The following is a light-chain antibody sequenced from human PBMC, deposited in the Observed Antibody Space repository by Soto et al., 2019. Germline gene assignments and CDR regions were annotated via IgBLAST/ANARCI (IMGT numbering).Light chain of an antibody. V-gene: IGKV3-11*01. CDR3: QQRSNWPPIT. Sequence: EIVMTQSPATLSVSPGERATLSCRAGQGVTTNFAWYQQKSGQSPRLLIYGASTRATGIPARFSGSGSGTDFTLTISSLEPEDFAVYYCQQRSNWPPITFGQGTRLEIK. CDR2: GAS. J-gene: IGKJ5*01. CDR1: QGVTTN.